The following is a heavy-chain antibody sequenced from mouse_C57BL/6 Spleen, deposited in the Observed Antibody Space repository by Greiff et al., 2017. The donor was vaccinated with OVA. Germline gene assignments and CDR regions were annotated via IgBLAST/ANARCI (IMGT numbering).Heavy chain of an antibody. CDR1: GYSITSGYY. CDR2: ISYDGIN. V-gene: IGHV3-6*01. CDR3: ARADYYFEY. J-gene: IGHJ2*01. Sequence: EVKLMESGPGLVKPSQSLSLTCSVTGYSITSGYYWNWIRQFPGNKLEWMGYISYDGINNYNPSLNNRISITRDTSKNQFFLKLNSVTTEDTATYYCARADYYFEYWGQGTTLTVSS.